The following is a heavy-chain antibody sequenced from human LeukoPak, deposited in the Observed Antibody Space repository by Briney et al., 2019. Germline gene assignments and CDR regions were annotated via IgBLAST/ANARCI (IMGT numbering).Heavy chain of an antibody. D-gene: IGHD1-26*01. Sequence: GESLKISCKGSGYNFTTYWIGWVRQMPGKGLEWMGIIYPGDSDTRYSPSFQGQVTISADKSISTAYLHWSSLKASDTAVYYCARRSGSYFDYWGQGTLVTVSS. V-gene: IGHV5-51*01. CDR1: GYNFTTYW. CDR3: ARRSGSYFDY. J-gene: IGHJ4*02. CDR2: IYPGDSDT.